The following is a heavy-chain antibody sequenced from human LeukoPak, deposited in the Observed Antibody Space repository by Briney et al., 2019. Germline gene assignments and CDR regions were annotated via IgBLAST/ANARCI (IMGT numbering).Heavy chain of an antibody. V-gene: IGHV4-39*01. D-gene: IGHD3-10*01. CDR3: ARHEEDYYGSGYYMDV. J-gene: IGHJ6*03. CDR2: IYYSGST. Sequence: SETLSLTCTVSGGSISSSSYYWGWIRQPPGKGLEWIGSIYYSGSTYYNPSLKSRVTISVDTSKNQFSLKLSSVTAADTAVYYCARHEEDYYGSGYYMDVWGKGTTVTISS. CDR1: GGSISSSSYY.